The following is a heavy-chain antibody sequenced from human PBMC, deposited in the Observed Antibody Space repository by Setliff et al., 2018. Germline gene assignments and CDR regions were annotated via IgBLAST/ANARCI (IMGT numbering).Heavy chain of an antibody. D-gene: IGHD3-10*01. CDR2: IDHSGRT. J-gene: IGHJ6*02. CDR3: ARLSWDGLRYHGLDV. Sequence: NPSETLSLTCTVYGASFSNYYWGWVRQPPEERLERIGEIDHSGRTKYNPSLKGRVTISVDTSKNQFSLRLSSVTAADTAVYYCARLSWDGLRYHGLDVWGQGTTVTVSS. CDR1: GASFSNYY. V-gene: IGHV4-34*01.